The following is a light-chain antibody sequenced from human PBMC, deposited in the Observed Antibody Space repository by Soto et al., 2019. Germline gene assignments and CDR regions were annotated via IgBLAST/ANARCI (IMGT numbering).Light chain of an antibody. Sequence: QSVLTQPASVSGSPGQSITISCTGTSSDVGGYNYVSWYQQHPGKAPKLMIYDVTTRPSGVPDRFSGSKSGNTASLTISGPQAEDEADYYCSSHAGSSVVFGTGTKVTVL. CDR2: DVT. J-gene: IGLJ1*01. CDR3: SSHAGSSVV. V-gene: IGLV2-11*01. CDR1: SSDVGGYNY.